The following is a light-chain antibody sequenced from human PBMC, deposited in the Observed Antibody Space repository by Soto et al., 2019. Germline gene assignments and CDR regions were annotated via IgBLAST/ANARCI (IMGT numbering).Light chain of an antibody. CDR1: ERRTGN. CDR2: EVS. J-gene: IGKJ5*01. CDR3: QQYDSSPIT. Sequence: EIVMTQSPATLSLSRGERAALSCRASERRTGNLAWYQLRPGQAPRLLIYEVSTRATYVPARFSGRGSRTDFTLTISRLEPEDFAVYYCQQYDSSPITFGQGTRLEI. V-gene: IGKV3-15*01.